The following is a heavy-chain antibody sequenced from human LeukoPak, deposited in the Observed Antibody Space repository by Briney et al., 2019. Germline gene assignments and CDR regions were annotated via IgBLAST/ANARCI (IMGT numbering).Heavy chain of an antibody. J-gene: IGHJ4*02. CDR1: GFTFSTYP. D-gene: IGHD5-12*01. Sequence: PGGSLRLSCSASGFTFSTYPMHWVRQAPGKGLEYVSAISGNGDSTYCADSVKGRFTISRDNSKNTLYLQMGSLRAEDTAVYYCVKGRTPNIGYSDSDYWGQGTLVTVSS. CDR2: ISGNGDST. V-gene: IGHV3-64D*06. CDR3: VKGRTPNIGYSDSDY.